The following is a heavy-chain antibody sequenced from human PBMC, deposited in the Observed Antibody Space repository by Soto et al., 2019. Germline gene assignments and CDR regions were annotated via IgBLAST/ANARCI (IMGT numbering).Heavy chain of an antibody. CDR3: ARDDGEGDYYYYGMDV. J-gene: IGHJ6*02. V-gene: IGHV4-4*02. CDR1: GGTIASTNY. D-gene: IGHD4-17*01. Sequence: TSETLSLTCAVSGGTIASTNYWTWVRQPPGKGLEWIGEIFHSGRTNYNPSLESRVTISIDRSKNQFSLNLTSVTAADTAVYYCARDDGEGDYYYYGMDVWGQGTTVTVPS. CDR2: IFHSGRT.